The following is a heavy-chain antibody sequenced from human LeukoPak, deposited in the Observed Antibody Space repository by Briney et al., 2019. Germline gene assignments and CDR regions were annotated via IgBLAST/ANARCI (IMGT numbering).Heavy chain of an antibody. CDR1: GYTFTGYY. Sequence: ASVKVSCKASGYTFTGYYIHWVRQAPGQGLEWMGWINPNSGGTNYAQKFQGRVTVTRDTSISTAYMELSRLRSDDTAVFYCARDLIGYCSGASCPHWGQGTLVTVSS. CDR2: INPNSGGT. J-gene: IGHJ4*02. CDR3: ARDLIGYCSGASCPH. D-gene: IGHD2-15*01. V-gene: IGHV1-2*02.